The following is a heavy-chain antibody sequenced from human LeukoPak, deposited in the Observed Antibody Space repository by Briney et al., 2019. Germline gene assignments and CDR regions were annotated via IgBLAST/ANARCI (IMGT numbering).Heavy chain of an antibody. CDR1: GFTFSSYA. Sequence: GGSLRLSCAASGFTFSSYAMSWVRQAPGKGLEWVSSISSSSSYIYYADSVKGRFTISRDNAKNSLYLQMNSLRAEDTAVYFCARCWDLTMIVDYWGQGTLVTVSS. CDR2: ISSSSSYI. CDR3: ARCWDLTMIVDY. D-gene: IGHD3-22*01. J-gene: IGHJ4*02. V-gene: IGHV3-21*01.